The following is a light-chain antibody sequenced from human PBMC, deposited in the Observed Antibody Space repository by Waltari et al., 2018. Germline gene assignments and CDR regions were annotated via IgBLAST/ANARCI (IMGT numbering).Light chain of an antibody. V-gene: IGKV1D-12*01. CDR2: AAS. CDR3: QQADSFPFT. J-gene: IGKJ3*01. Sequence: DIQMTQSPSSVSASVGDRVSITCRSRQVLNSCLAWYQQKPGKAPKLLISAASRLQSGVPPRFSGAGSGRDFTLTISRLQPEDFATYYCQQADSFPFTFGPGTKVDIK. CDR1: QVLNSC.